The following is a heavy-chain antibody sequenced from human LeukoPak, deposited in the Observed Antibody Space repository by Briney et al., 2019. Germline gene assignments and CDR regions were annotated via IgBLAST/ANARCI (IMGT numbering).Heavy chain of an antibody. CDR3: AKVHSSGWRYPLLRGDPNYYFDY. CDR1: GFSFSSYP. D-gene: IGHD6-19*01. V-gene: IGHV3-23*01. Sequence: GGSLRLSCAASGFSFSSYPMGGVRQAPGKGLEWVSHFSGSGGSTYYADSVKGRFTISRDNSKNTLDLQMNSLRAEDTAVYYCAKVHSSGWRYPLLRGDPNYYFDYWGQGTLVTVSS. J-gene: IGHJ4*02. CDR2: FSGSGGST.